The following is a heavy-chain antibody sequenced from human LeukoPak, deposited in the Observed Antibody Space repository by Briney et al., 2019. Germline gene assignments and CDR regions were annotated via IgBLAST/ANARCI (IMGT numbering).Heavy chain of an antibody. V-gene: IGHV4-4*07. CDR1: GGSINNHY. CDR3: ARGRYCSADICSGGDAFDI. D-gene: IGHD2-15*01. Sequence: PSGTLSLTCTVSGGSINNHYWSWIRQPAGKGLEWIGRIYTRGRTNYNPSLKSRVTMSVDTSENQFSLKLSSVTAADTAVYYCARGRYCSADICSGGDAFDIWGQGTMVSVSS. CDR2: IYTRGRT. J-gene: IGHJ3*02.